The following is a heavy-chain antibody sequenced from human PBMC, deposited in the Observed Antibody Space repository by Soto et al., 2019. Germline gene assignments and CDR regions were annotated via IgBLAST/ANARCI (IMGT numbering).Heavy chain of an antibody. D-gene: IGHD2-2*01. Sequence: QVQLVQSGAEVKKPGSSVKVSCKASGDTFSTYTITWMRQAPGQGLEWMGGIIPRSATSNYAQKVQGRVTITAEYPTSTAYIELSRLRSEDTAVYYCAREGLVLVPSTVNSDYYYYAMDVWGQGTTVTVSS. V-gene: IGHV1-69*12. J-gene: IGHJ6*02. CDR2: IIPRSATS. CDR1: GDTFSTYT. CDR3: AREGLVLVPSTVNSDYYYYAMDV.